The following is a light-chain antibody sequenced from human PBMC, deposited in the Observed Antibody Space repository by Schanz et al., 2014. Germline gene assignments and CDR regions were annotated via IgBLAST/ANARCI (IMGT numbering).Light chain of an antibody. J-gene: IGLJ1*01. CDR2: DVT. V-gene: IGLV2-14*03. Sequence: QSALTQPASVSGSPGQSITISCTGTSSDVGGYNYVSWYQQHPGKAPKLMIYDVTNRPSGVSERFSGSKSVNTASLTISGLQAEDEADYYCSSYTSSSTPLVFATGTKLTVL. CDR1: SSDVGGYNY. CDR3: SSYTSSSTPLV.